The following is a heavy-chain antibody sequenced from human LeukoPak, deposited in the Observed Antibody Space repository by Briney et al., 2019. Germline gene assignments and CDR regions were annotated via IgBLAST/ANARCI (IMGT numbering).Heavy chain of an antibody. Sequence: GGSLRLSCAASGFTFSNHGMHWVRQAPGKGLEWVAVIWYDGSNMYYADSVKGRFTISRDNSKNTLYLQMNSLRAEDTAVYYCLRLGGDYGDCAVDYWGQGTLVTVSS. D-gene: IGHD4-17*01. V-gene: IGHV3-33*01. CDR3: LRLGGDYGDCAVDY. CDR2: IWYDGSNM. J-gene: IGHJ4*02. CDR1: GFTFSNHG.